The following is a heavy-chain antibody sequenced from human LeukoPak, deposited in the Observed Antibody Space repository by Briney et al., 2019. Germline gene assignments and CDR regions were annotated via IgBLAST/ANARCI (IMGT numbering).Heavy chain of an antibody. J-gene: IGHJ6*03. V-gene: IGHV1-2*02. D-gene: IGHD6-13*01. CDR3: ARDTRQQLVRYYYYYMDV. CDR1: GYTFTGYY. Sequence: GASVKVSCKASGYTFTGYYMHWVRQAPGQGLEWMGWINPNSGGTNYAQKFQGRVTMTRDTSISTAYMELSRLRSDDTAVYYCARDTRQQLVRYYYYYMDVWGKGTTVTVSS. CDR2: INPNSGGT.